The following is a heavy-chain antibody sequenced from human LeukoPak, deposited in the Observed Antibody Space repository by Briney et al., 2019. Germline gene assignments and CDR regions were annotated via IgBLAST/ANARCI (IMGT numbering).Heavy chain of an antibody. Sequence: GGSLRLSCAASGFTFSSYAVSWVRQAPGKGLEWVSAISGSGGSTYYADSVKGRFTISRDNSKNTLYLQMNSLRAEDTAVYYCAKCHGYDSSGYYYPYYFDYWGQGTLVTVSS. J-gene: IGHJ4*02. CDR3: AKCHGYDSSGYYYPYYFDY. D-gene: IGHD3-22*01. CDR1: GFTFSSYA. CDR2: ISGSGGST. V-gene: IGHV3-23*01.